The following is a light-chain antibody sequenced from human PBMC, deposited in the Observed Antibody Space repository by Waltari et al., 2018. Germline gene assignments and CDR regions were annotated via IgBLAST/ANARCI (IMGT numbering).Light chain of an antibody. CDR3: SSYTVSSSPFV. V-gene: IGLV2-14*01. Sequence: QSALSQPASVSGSPGQAITISCTGTNNDFSTYHYVPWYQQHPGKAPQLLIYDVNSRPSRVSPRFSGSKSGNTASLTISGLQAEDEADYYCSSYTVSSSPFVFGTGTQVTVL. J-gene: IGLJ1*01. CDR2: DVN. CDR1: NNDFSTYHY.